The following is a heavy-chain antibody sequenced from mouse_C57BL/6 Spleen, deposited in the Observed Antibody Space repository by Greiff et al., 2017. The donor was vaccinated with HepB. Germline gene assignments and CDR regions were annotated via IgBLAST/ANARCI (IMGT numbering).Heavy chain of an antibody. D-gene: IGHD1-1*01. Sequence: QVQLKESGAELVRPGASVTLSCKASGYTFTDYEMHWVKQTPVHGLEWIGAIDPETGGTAYNQKFKGKAILTADKSSSTAYMELRSLTSEDSAVYDCTRDTTVVAYYFDYWGQGTTLTVSS. V-gene: IGHV1-15*01. CDR2: IDPETGGT. CDR1: GYTFTDYE. CDR3: TRDTTVVAYYFDY. J-gene: IGHJ2*01.